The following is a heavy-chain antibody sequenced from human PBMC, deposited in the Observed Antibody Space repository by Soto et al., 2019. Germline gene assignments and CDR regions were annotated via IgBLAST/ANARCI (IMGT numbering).Heavy chain of an antibody. CDR1: GFTFSSYS. CDR2: ISSSSSTI. V-gene: IGHV3-48*02. Sequence: EVQLVESGGGLVQPGGSLRLSCAASGFTFSSYSMNWVRQAPGKGLEWVSYISSSSSTIYYADSVKGRFTISRDNAKNSLYLQMNSLRDEDTAVHYCARGFHSSGYYYEVYWGQGTLVTVSS. J-gene: IGHJ4*02. CDR3: ARGFHSSGYYYEVY. D-gene: IGHD3-22*01.